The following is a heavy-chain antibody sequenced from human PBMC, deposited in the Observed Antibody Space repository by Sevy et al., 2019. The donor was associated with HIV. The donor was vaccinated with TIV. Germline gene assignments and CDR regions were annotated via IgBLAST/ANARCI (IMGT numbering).Heavy chain of an antibody. CDR3: ARADYGDYSGEFDY. CDR2: ISYDGSNK. J-gene: IGHJ4*02. V-gene: IGHV3-30-3*01. Sequence: GGSLRLYCAASGITFSSHAMHWVRQAPGKGLEWVTLISYDGSNKYYADSVKGRFTISRDNSKNTLYLQMNSLRGEDTAVYYCARADYGDYSGEFDYWGQGTLVTVSS. CDR1: GITFSSHA. D-gene: IGHD4-17*01.